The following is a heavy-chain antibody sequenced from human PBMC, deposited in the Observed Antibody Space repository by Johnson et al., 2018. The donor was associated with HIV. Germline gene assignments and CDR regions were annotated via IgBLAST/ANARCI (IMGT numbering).Heavy chain of an antibody. CDR2: INSDGSST. Sequence: EVQLVESWGGLVQPGGSLRLSCAASGFTFSSYWMHWVRQAPGKGLVWVSRINSDGSSTSYADSVKGRFTISRDNAKNTLYLQMNSLRTEDTALYYCAKDMGRYSGSYGNYDAFDIWGQGTMVTVSS. CDR1: GFTFSSYW. D-gene: IGHD1-26*01. CDR3: AKDMGRYSGSYGNYDAFDI. J-gene: IGHJ3*02. V-gene: IGHV3-74*01.